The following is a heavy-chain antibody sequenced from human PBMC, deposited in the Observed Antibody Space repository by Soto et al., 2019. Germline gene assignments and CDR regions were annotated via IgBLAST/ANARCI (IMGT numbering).Heavy chain of an antibody. CDR1: GYTFTSYD. Sequence: QVQLVQSGAEVKKPGASVKVSCKASGYTFTSYDINWVRQATGQGLEWMGWMNPNSGNTGYVQKFQGRVTMTRNTSISTAYMELSSLRSEDTAVYYCARGLRYYYDSRGYYSSWFDPWGQGTLVTVSS. CDR2: MNPNSGNT. V-gene: IGHV1-8*01. J-gene: IGHJ5*02. CDR3: ARGLRYYYDSRGYYSSWFDP. D-gene: IGHD3-22*01.